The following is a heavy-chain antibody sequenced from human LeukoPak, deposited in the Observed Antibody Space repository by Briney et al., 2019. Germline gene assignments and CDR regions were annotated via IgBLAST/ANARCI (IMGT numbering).Heavy chain of an antibody. J-gene: IGHJ3*02. CDR3: ARGDWGIVVVVAASAAFDI. CDR2: IKQDGSEK. Sequence: PGGSLRLSCAASGFTFSSYWMSWVRQAPGKGLEWVANIKQDGSEKYYVDSVKGRFTISRDNAKNSLYLQMNSLRAEDTAVYYCARGDWGIVVVVAASAAFDIWGQGTMVTVSS. CDR1: GFTFSSYW. D-gene: IGHD2-15*01. V-gene: IGHV3-7*03.